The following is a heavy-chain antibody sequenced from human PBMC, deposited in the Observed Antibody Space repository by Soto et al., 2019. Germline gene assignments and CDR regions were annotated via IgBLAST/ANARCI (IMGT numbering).Heavy chain of an antibody. Sequence: QAGGSLRLSCAASGFTFSSYEMNWVRQAPGKGLEWVSYISSSGSTIYYADSVKGRFTISRDNAKNSLYLQMNSLRAEDTAVYYCARNYYDSSGYWFDYWGQGTLVTVS. V-gene: IGHV3-48*03. CDR3: ARNYYDSSGYWFDY. D-gene: IGHD3-22*01. J-gene: IGHJ4*02. CDR2: ISSSGSTI. CDR1: GFTFSSYE.